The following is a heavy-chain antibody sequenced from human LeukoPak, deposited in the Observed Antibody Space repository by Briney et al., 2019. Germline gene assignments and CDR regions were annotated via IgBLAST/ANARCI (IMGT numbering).Heavy chain of an antibody. J-gene: IGHJ4*02. CDR1: GFTFDDYA. CDR2: ISWNSDYI. D-gene: IGHD1-26*01. Sequence: GGSLRLSCTASGFTFDDYAMHWVRQAPGKGLEWVSGISWNSDYIGYADSVKGRFTISRDNAKNSLYLQVNCLRAEDTALYYCAKDRYRSGSYSHFDYWGQGTLVTVSS. V-gene: IGHV3-9*01. CDR3: AKDRYRSGSYSHFDY.